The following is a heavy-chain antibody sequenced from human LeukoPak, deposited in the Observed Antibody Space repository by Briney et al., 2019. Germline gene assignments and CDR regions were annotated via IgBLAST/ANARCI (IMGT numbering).Heavy chain of an antibody. J-gene: IGHJ4*02. CDR3: ARALYNSGWYPDYFDY. CDR1: GFTFSRYW. CDR2: IKQDGSDK. Sequence: GGSLRLSCAASGFTFSRYWMSWARQAPGKGLEWVANIKQDGSDKYYVDSVEGRFSISRDNAKNSLYLQMNSLRAEDTAVYYCARALYNSGWYPDYFDYWGQGALVTVSS. V-gene: IGHV3-7*01. D-gene: IGHD6-19*01.